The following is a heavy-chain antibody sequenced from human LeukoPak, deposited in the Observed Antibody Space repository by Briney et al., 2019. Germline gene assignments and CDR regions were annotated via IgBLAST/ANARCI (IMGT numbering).Heavy chain of an antibody. CDR2: MYVGGGT. CDR3: ARGNTGYNSGWGRDFDY. CDR1: GFTVSSFY. J-gene: IGHJ4*02. D-gene: IGHD6-19*01. Sequence: GVSLTLSCAVSGFTVSSFYMSWVRQPPGKGREWVSFMYVGGGTYYADSVKGRFIISRDNSKNTLYIQMKSLRAEDTAIYYCARGNTGYNSGWGRDFDYWGQGSLVTVSS. V-gene: IGHV3-66*01.